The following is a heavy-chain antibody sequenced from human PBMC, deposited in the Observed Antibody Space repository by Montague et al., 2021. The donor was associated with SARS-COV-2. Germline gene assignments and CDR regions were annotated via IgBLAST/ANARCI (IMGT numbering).Heavy chain of an antibody. Sequence: SETLSLTCSVSGFSISSGYYWDWIRRTPGKGLEWIGSRYQNGATYYSPXXKRPVTILLDTSKNQFSLSLTSVTAADTAVYYCARSGVGIFDFSYFDSWGQGSLVIVSS. V-gene: IGHV4-38-2*02. J-gene: IGHJ4*02. D-gene: IGHD3-3*01. CDR1: GFSISSGYY. CDR3: ARSGVGIFDFSYFDS. CDR2: RYQNGAT.